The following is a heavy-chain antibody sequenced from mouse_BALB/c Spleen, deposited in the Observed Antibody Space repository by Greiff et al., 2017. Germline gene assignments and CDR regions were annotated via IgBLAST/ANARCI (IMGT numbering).Heavy chain of an antibody. J-gene: IGHJ1*01. CDR2: IRSKSNNYAT. CDR3: VRARDGYHWYFDV. V-gene: IGHV10-1*02. CDR1: GFTFNTYA. D-gene: IGHD2-3*01. Sequence: EVQLVESGGGLVQPKGSLKLSCAASGFTFNTYAMNWVRQAPGKGLEWVARIRSKSNNYATYYADSVKDRFTISRDDSQSMLYLQMNNLKTEDTAMYYCVRARDGYHWYFDVWGAGTTVTVSS.